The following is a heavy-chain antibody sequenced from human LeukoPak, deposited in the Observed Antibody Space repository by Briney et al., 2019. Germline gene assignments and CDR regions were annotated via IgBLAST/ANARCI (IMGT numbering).Heavy chain of an antibody. V-gene: IGHV3-11*04. Sequence: GGSLRLSCAASGFTFSDYYMSWIRQAPGKGLEWVSYISSSGSTIYYADSVKGRFTISRDNAKNSLYLQMNSLRAKDTAVYYCARDLSGTMVRGFFDYWGQGTLVTASS. CDR3: ARDLSGTMVRGFFDY. CDR2: ISSSGSTI. CDR1: GFTFSDYY. J-gene: IGHJ4*02. D-gene: IGHD3-10*01.